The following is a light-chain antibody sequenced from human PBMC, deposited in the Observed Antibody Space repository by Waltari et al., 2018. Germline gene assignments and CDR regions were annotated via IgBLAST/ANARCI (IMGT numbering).Light chain of an antibody. Sequence: EIVLTQSPGTLSLSPGERATLSGRASQSVSRTLAWYQQKPGQATRLLIYDASSRATGIPDRFSGSGSGTDFSLTISRLEPEDFAVYYCQKYGTLPATFGQGTKVEIK. J-gene: IGKJ1*01. CDR2: DAS. CDR1: QSVSRT. CDR3: QKYGTLPAT. V-gene: IGKV3-20*01.